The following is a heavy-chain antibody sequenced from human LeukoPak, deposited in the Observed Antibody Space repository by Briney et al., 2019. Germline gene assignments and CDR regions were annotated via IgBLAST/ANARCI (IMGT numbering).Heavy chain of an antibody. Sequence: SETLSLTCAVSGYSIGSGYYWGWIRQPPGKGLEWIGGIYHGGSTYYNPSLKSRVTISVDTSRNQFSLKLTSVTAADTAVYYCARRNNGYDYLDYWGQGTLVTVSS. CDR2: IYHGGST. CDR3: ARRNNGYDYLDY. V-gene: IGHV4-38-2*01. D-gene: IGHD5-12*01. CDR1: GYSIGSGYY. J-gene: IGHJ4*02.